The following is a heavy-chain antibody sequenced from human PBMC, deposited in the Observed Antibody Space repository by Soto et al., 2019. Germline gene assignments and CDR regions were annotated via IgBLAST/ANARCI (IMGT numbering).Heavy chain of an antibody. CDR2: IYYSGST. J-gene: IGHJ3*02. Sequence: SETLSLTCTVSGGSISSSSYYWGWIRQPPGKGLEWIGSIYYSGSTYYNPSLKSRVTISVDTSKNQFSLKLSSVTAADTAVYYCARRYCSGGSCYSRRSEDDAFDIWGQGTMVTVSS. D-gene: IGHD2-15*01. V-gene: IGHV4-39*01. CDR3: ARRYCSGGSCYSRRSEDDAFDI. CDR1: GGSISSSSYY.